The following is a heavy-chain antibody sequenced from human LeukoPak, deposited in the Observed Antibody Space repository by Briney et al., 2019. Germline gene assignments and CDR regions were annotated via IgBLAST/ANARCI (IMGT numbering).Heavy chain of an antibody. J-gene: IGHJ4*02. CDR3: ARVGGGYLYFDY. CDR2: ISGSGGST. D-gene: IGHD3-16*01. V-gene: IGHV3-23*01. CDR1: GFTFSSYA. Sequence: PGGSLRLSCAASGFTFSSYAMSWVRQAPGKGLEWVSAISGSGGSTYYADSVKGRFTISRDNSKNTLYLQMNSLRAEDTAVYYCARVGGGYLYFDYWGQGTLVTVSS.